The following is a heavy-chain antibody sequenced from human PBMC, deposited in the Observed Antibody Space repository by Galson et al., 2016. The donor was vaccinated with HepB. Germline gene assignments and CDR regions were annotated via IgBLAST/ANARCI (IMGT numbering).Heavy chain of an antibody. CDR1: GFTFSKSA. J-gene: IGHJ3*02. CDR2: ILVGSGNT. CDR3: ASGGVRDAYRI. V-gene: IGHV1-58*01. Sequence: SVKVSCKASGFTFSKSAVQWMRQSRGQRLEWIGWILVGSGNTNNPQRFQERVTFTRDTSTSTAYMELINLTSEDTAVYYCASGGVRDAYRIWGQGTLVTVSS. D-gene: IGHD3-16*01.